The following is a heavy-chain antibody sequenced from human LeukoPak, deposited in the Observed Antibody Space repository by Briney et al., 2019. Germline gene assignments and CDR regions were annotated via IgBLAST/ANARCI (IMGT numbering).Heavy chain of an antibody. CDR1: GFTFSSYG. Sequence: GGSLRLSCAASGFTFSSYGMHWVRQAPGKGLEWVAVIWYDGGNKYYADSVKGRFTISRDNSKNTLYLQMNSLRAEDTAVYYCARVSLDCSSTSCPQENLNYYYGMDVWGKGTTVTVSS. CDR2: IWYDGGNK. CDR3: ARVSLDCSSTSCPQENLNYYYGMDV. J-gene: IGHJ6*04. V-gene: IGHV3-33*01. D-gene: IGHD2-2*01.